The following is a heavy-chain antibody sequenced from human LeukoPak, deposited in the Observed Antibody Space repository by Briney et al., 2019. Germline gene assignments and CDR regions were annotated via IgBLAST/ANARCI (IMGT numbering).Heavy chain of an antibody. J-gene: IGHJ6*02. CDR1: GFTFGGSS. Sequence: PGGSLRLSCAASGFTFGGSSMHWVRQVPGRGPEWVANVNRDGSETYYLDSVKGRFTISKDNAKNSLYLQMNSLRAEDTALYHCARNNGMDVWGQGTTVIVSS. V-gene: IGHV3-7*03. CDR2: VNRDGSET. CDR3: ARNNGMDV.